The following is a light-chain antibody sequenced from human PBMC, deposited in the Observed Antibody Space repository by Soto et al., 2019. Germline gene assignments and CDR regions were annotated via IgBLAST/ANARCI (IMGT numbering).Light chain of an antibody. Sequence: EIVLTQSPGTMSLSPGERATLSCRASQSVSSSYLAWYQQKPGQAPRLLIYGASSRATGIPDRFSGSGSVTDFTLTISRLEPEDFAVYYCHQYDSSPLTFGGGTKLEIK. V-gene: IGKV3-20*01. CDR2: GAS. J-gene: IGKJ4*01. CDR1: QSVSSSY. CDR3: HQYDSSPLT.